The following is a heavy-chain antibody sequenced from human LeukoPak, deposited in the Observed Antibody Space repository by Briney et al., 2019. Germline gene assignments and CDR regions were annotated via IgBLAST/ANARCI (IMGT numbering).Heavy chain of an antibody. Sequence: GGSLRLSCAASGFTSSSYAMHWVRQAPGKGLEWVAVISYDGSYKYYADSVKGRFTISRDNSKNTLYLQMNSLRTEDTAVYYCARADRNRFDYWGQGTRVTVSS. J-gene: IGHJ4*02. CDR3: ARADRNRFDY. CDR1: GFTSSSYA. V-gene: IGHV3-30*04. CDR2: ISYDGSYK. D-gene: IGHD1-14*01.